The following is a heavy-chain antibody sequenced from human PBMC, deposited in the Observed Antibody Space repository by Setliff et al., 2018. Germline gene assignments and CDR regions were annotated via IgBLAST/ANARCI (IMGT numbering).Heavy chain of an antibody. D-gene: IGHD6-13*01. J-gene: IGHJ4*02. Sequence: ASVKVSCKTSGYSFTSHYMHWVRQAPGQGLEWMGIINPGGLSSSSTQKFEGRVTMTRDTSTSTVYMELNSLISEDTAVYYCARAGDAATGRKGVFEYWGQGTLVTVSS. CDR2: INPGGLSS. CDR3: ARAGDAATGRKGVFEY. V-gene: IGHV1-46*01. CDR1: GYSFTSHY.